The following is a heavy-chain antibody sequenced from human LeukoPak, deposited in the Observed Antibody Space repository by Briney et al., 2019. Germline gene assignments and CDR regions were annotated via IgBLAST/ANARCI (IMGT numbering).Heavy chain of an antibody. J-gene: IGHJ4*02. D-gene: IGHD3-10*01. CDR1: GFTFSSYG. Sequence: PGGSLRLSCEASGFTFSSYGMHWVRQAPGKGLEWVAVISYDGSNKYYADSVKGRFTISRDNSKNTLYLQMSSLRAEDTAVYYCAKDRTLLWFGELRSPLDYWGQGTLVTVSP. CDR2: ISYDGSNK. CDR3: AKDRTLLWFGELRSPLDY. V-gene: IGHV3-30*18.